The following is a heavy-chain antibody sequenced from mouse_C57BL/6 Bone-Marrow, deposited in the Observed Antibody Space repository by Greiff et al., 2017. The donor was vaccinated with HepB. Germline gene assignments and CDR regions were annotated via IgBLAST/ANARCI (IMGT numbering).Heavy chain of an antibody. CDR2: IYPGSGNT. J-gene: IGHJ3*01. V-gene: IGHV1-76*01. Sequence: VMLVESGAELVRPGASVKLSCKASGYTFTDYYINWVKQRPGQGLEWIARIYPGSGNTYYNEKFKGKATLTAEKSSSTAYMQLSSLTSEDSAVYFCAREDYGRPPWFAYWGQGTLVTVSA. CDR1: GYTFTDYY. D-gene: IGHD1-1*01. CDR3: AREDYGRPPWFAY.